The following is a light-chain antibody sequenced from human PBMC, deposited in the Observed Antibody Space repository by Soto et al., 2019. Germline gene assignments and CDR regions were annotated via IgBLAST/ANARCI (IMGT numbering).Light chain of an antibody. J-gene: IGKJ2*01. V-gene: IGKV3-20*01. Sequence: EIVLTQSPGTLSLSPGERATLSCRASQSVSSAYLAWYQQKPGQAPRLLIYGASNRPTGIPDRFSGSGSGTDVPLTISRLEPEDFAVYYCQHSGTSSYTFGQGTKLEIK. CDR1: QSVSSAY. CDR3: QHSGTSSYT. CDR2: GAS.